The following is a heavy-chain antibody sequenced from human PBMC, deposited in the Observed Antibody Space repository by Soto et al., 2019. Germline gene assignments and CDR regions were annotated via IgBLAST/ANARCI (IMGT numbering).Heavy chain of an antibody. CDR1: GYSFTSYW. CDR2: IYPGDSDT. CDR3: AGYYYDSSGYYNWFDP. Sequence: PGESLKISCKGSGYSFTSYWIGWVRQMPGKGLEWMGIIYPGDSDTRYSPSFQGQVTISADKSISTAYLQWSSLKASDTAMYYCAGYYYDSSGYYNWFDPWGQGTLVTVSS. J-gene: IGHJ5*02. D-gene: IGHD3-22*01. V-gene: IGHV5-51*01.